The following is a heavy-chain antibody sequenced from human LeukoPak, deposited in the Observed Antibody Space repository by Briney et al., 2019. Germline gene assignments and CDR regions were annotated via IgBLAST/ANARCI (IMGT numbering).Heavy chain of an antibody. CDR2: IYYSGST. CDR1: GGSISSSSYY. CDR3: ARGRVVMVA. D-gene: IGHD2-15*01. Sequence: SETLSLTCTVSGGSISSSSYYWGWIRQPPGKGLEWIGSIYYSGSTYYNPSLKSRVTISVDTSKNQFSLKLSSVTAADTAVYYCARGRVVMVAWGQGTLVTVSS. J-gene: IGHJ1*01. V-gene: IGHV4-39*07.